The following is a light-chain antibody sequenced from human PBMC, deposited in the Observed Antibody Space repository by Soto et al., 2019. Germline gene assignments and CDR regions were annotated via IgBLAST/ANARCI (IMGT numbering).Light chain of an antibody. CDR3: QKYDGSPPWT. CDR1: QSVSSTS. V-gene: IGKV3-20*01. CDR2: GAS. J-gene: IGKJ1*01. Sequence: PGERATLSCRASQSVSSTSLAWYQQKPGQAPRLLIYGASNRATGIPDRFSGSGSGTDFTLTISRLEPEDFAVYYCQKYDGSPPWTFGLGTKVDIK.